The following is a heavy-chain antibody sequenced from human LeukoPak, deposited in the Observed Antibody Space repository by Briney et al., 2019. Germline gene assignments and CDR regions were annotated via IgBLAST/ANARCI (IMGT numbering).Heavy chain of an antibody. CDR3: ARTGETAMDSRGLFDY. Sequence: PSETLSLTCAVYGGSFSGYYWSRIRQPPGKGPEWIGEINHSGSTNYNPSLKSRVSISADTSKNQFSLKLSSVTAAHTAVYYCARTGETAMDSRGLFDYWGQGTLVTVSS. J-gene: IGHJ4*02. CDR1: GGSFSGYY. V-gene: IGHV4-34*01. CDR2: INHSGST. D-gene: IGHD5-18*01.